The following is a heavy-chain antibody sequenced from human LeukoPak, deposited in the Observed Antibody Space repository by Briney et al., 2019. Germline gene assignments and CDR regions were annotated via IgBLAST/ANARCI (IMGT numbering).Heavy chain of an antibody. Sequence: SETLSLTCTVSGDSISSYYWSWIRQPPGKGLEWIGNIFYSGSPNYNPSLKSRVTMSVDTSKNQFSLKLTSVTAADTAVYYCASGETGSTLGGYWGQGTLVTVSS. D-gene: IGHD1-1*01. CDR1: GDSISSYY. CDR3: ASGETGSTLGGY. V-gene: IGHV4-59*01. CDR2: IFYSGSP. J-gene: IGHJ4*02.